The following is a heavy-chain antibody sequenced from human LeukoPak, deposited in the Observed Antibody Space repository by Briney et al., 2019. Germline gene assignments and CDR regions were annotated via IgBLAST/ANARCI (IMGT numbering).Heavy chain of an antibody. CDR1: GGSISSYY. CDR2: ISYSGST. V-gene: IGHV4-59*12. D-gene: IGHD3-22*01. CDR3: ARDAYYYDSSGYYLLDY. Sequence: SETLSLTCTVSGGSISSYYWSWIRQPPGKGLEWIGYISYSGSTYYNPSLNSRVTMSVDTSKNLFSLNLSSVTAADTAVYYCARDAYYYDSSGYYLLDYWGQGTLVTVSS. J-gene: IGHJ4*02.